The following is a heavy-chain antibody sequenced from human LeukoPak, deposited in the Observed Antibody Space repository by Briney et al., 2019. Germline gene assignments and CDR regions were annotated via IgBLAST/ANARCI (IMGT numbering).Heavy chain of an antibody. D-gene: IGHD3/OR15-3a*01. CDR3: TSDANVYYYLGSRNWFDP. CDR1: GYIFTDYS. J-gene: IGHJ5*02. Sequence: ASVKVSCKASGYIFTDYSMHWVRQAPGQGLEWMGRITPNSGGTNYAQKFQGRVTMTRDTSISTAYMELSSLRSDDTAVYYCTSDANVYYYLGSRNWFDPWGQGTLVTVSS. CDR2: ITPNSGGT. V-gene: IGHV1-2*06.